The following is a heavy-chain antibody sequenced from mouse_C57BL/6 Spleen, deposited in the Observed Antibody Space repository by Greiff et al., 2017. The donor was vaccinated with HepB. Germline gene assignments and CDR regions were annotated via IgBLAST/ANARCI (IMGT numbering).Heavy chain of an antibody. V-gene: IGHV1-52*01. CDR1: GYTFTSYW. CDR2: IDPSDSET. CDR3: ARGGLRRWFAY. J-gene: IGHJ3*01. Sequence: QVQLQQSGAELVRPGSSVKLSCKASGYTFTSYWMHWVKQRPIQGLEWIGNIDPSDSETHYNQKFKDKATLTVDKSSSTAYMQLSSLTSEDSAVYYCARGGLRRWFAYWGQGTLVTVSA. D-gene: IGHD2-4*01.